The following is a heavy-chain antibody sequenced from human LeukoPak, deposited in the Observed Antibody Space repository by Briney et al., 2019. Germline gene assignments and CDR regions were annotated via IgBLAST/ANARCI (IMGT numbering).Heavy chain of an antibody. V-gene: IGHV3-11*01. Sequence: GGSLRLSCAASGFTFSDYYMSWIRQAPGKGLEWVSYISSSGSTIYYADSVKGRFTISRDNAKNSLYLQMNSLRAEDTAVYYCARDPTYYYDTGAYYLNWFDPWSQGTLVTVSS. J-gene: IGHJ5*02. CDR3: ARDPTYYYDTGAYYLNWFDP. CDR2: ISSSGSTI. D-gene: IGHD3-22*01. CDR1: GFTFSDYY.